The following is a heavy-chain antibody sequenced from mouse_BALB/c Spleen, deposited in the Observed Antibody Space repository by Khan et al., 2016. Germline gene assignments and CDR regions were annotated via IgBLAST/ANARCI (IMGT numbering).Heavy chain of an antibody. V-gene: IGHV5-6-3*01. CDR3: ARDDYYAMDD. Sequence: EVELVESGGGLVQPGGSLKLSCAASGFTFSSYGMSWVRQTPDKRLELVATINSNGGSTYYTDSVKGRFTISRDNAKNTLYLQMSSLKSEDTAMYYCARDDYYAMDDWGQGTSDTVSA. CDR1: GFTFSSYG. CDR2: INSNGGST. J-gene: IGHJ4*01.